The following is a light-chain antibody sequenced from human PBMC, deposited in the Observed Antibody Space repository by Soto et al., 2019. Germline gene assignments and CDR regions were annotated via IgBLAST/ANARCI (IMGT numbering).Light chain of an antibody. V-gene: IGLV2-8*01. CDR2: EVR. Sequence: QSALTQPHSASGSPGQSVTISCTGSSNDLGGYNYVSWYQHHPGKAPKLIIYEVRERPSGVPDRFSGSKSGNTASLTVSGLQAEDEADYYCSSYGGSDNVIFGGGTKLTVL. CDR1: SNDLGGYNY. CDR3: SSYGGSDNVI. J-gene: IGLJ2*01.